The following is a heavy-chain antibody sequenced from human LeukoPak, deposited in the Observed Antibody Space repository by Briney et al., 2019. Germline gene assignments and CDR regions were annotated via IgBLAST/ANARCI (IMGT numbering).Heavy chain of an antibody. D-gene: IGHD3-10*01. Sequence: GGSLRLSCAASTSFSFDDYGMSWVRPAPGKGLEWVSGINRNGDSTGYGDVVKGRFTISRDNAKNSLFLQMNSLRAEDTALYYCARGFNYGPFDSGGQGTLVTVSS. J-gene: IGHJ4*02. CDR2: INRNGDST. CDR3: ARGFNYGPFDS. CDR1: TSFSFDDYG. V-gene: IGHV3-20*04.